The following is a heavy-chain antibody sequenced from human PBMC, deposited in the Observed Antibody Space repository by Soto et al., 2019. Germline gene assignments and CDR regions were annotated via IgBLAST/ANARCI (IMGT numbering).Heavy chain of an antibody. J-gene: IGHJ5*02. V-gene: IGHV4-34*01. CDR1: GGSFSGYY. Sequence: PSETLSLTCAVYGGSFSGYYWSWIRQPPGKGLEWIGEINHSGSTNYNPSLKSRVTISVDTSKNQFSLKLSSVTAADTAVYYCARGFRGGVAARPNPKIARWFDPWGQGTLVTVSS. CDR2: INHSGST. D-gene: IGHD6-6*01. CDR3: ARGFRGGVAARPNPKIARWFDP.